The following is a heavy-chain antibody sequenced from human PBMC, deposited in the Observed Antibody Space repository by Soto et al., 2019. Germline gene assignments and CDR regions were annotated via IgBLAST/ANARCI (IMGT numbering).Heavy chain of an antibody. D-gene: IGHD3-22*01. CDR3: ARGITMIVVVMHY. CDR1: GYTFTSYY. Sequence: QVQLVQFGAEVKKPGASVKVSCKASGYTFTSYYMDWVRQAPGQGLEWMGIINPSGGSTSYAQKFQGRVTMTKDTSTSTVDMEQSSLRSENTAVYDCARGITMIVVVMHYWGQGTLVTVSS. V-gene: IGHV1-46*01. CDR2: INPSGGST. J-gene: IGHJ4*02.